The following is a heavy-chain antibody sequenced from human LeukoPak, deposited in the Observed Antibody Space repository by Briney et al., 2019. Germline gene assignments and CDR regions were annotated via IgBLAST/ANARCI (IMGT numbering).Heavy chain of an antibody. D-gene: IGHD5-12*01. J-gene: IGHJ5*01. CDR2: IYYTGST. CDR1: GGSISGYY. Sequence: SETLSLTCTVSGGSISGYYWSWIRQPPGKGLEWIGYIYYTGSTNYNPSLKSRVTISLDTSKNHFSLQLNSVTAADTAVYYCVRHDGRGGATMGAFDSWGQGSLVTVSS. CDR3: VRHDGRGGATMGAFDS. V-gene: IGHV4-59*08.